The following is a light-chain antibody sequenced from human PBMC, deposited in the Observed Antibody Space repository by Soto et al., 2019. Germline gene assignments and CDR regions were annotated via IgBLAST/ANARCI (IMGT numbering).Light chain of an antibody. J-gene: IGLJ1*01. CDR2: GNS. CDR3: QSYDSSLSAYNYV. V-gene: IGLV1-40*01. CDR1: SSNIGAGYD. Sequence: QSVLTQPPSVSGAPGQRVTISCTGSSSNIGAGYDVHWYQQLPGTAPKLLIYGNSNRPSEVPDRFSGSKSGTSASLAITGLQAEDEADYYCQSYDSSLSAYNYVFGTGTKVTVL.